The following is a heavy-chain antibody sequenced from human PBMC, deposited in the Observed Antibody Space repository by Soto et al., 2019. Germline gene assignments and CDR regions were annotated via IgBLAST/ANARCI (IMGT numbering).Heavy chain of an antibody. V-gene: IGHV4-59*01. CDR1: GGSIFSDD. Sequence: ETLSLTCTVSGGSIFSDDWTWIRQPPGKGLEWIGYISRGGSSRYAPSLKGRVTFSTDTSKNQVSLKLTYVTVADTAVYYCARGYWFDPWGPGTLVTVSS. J-gene: IGHJ5*02. CDR3: ARGYWFDP. CDR2: ISRGGSS.